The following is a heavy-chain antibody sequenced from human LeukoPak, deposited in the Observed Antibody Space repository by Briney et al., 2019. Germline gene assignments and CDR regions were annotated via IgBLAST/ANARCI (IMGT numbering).Heavy chain of an antibody. CDR1: GGTFSSYA. CDR3: ARFPAYYDILTGFYYYYYYMDV. CDR2: IVPIFGTA. D-gene: IGHD3-9*01. Sequence: ASVKVSCKASGGTFSSYAISWVRQAPGQGLEWMGGIVPIFGTANYAQKFQGRVTITADKSTSTAYMELRSLRSDDTAVYYCARFPAYYDILTGFYYYYYYMDVWGKGTTVTVSS. J-gene: IGHJ6*03. V-gene: IGHV1-69*06.